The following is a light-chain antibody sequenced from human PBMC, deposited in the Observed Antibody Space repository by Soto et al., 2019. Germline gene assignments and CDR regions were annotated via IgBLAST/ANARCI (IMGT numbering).Light chain of an antibody. CDR1: QGISSY. V-gene: IGKV1-8*01. CDR3: QQYYSYPRT. Sequence: QMTQSPSSLSASVGDRVTITFLASQGISSYLAWYQQKPGKAPNLLIYAASTLQSGVPSRFSGSGSGTDFTLTISCLQSEDFATYYCQQYYSYPRTFGQGTKVDIK. J-gene: IGKJ1*01. CDR2: AAS.